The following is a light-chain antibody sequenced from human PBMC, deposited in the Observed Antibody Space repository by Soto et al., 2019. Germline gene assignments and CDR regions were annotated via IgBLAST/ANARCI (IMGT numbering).Light chain of an antibody. V-gene: IGKV3-15*01. CDR2: GAS. J-gene: IGKJ4*02. CDR3: LHYNAGARRT. CDR1: ESVSNN. Sequence: LSLSPGERATLSCRASESVSNNLAWYQQKAGQAPRLLIYGASTRATGIPARFSGSVSGTEFTLTISGLQTEDFAVRYRLHYNAGARRTIGVGTKVDIK.